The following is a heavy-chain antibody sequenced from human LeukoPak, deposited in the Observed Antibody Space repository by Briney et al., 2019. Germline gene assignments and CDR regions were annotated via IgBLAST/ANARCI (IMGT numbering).Heavy chain of an antibody. D-gene: IGHD3-10*01. Sequence: SQTLSLTCTVSGGSISSGGYYWSWIRQHPGKGLEWIGYIYYSGSTYYNPSLKSRVTISPDTSKNQFSLNLNSVTAADTAAYYCASRFGELFDYVYWGQGTLVTVSS. J-gene: IGHJ4*02. V-gene: IGHV4-31*03. CDR3: ASRFGELFDYVY. CDR2: IYYSGST. CDR1: GGSISSGGYY.